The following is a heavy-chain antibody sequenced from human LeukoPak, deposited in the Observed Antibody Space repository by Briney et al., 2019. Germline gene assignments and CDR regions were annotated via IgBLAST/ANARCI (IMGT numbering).Heavy chain of an antibody. CDR2: IYYSGST. V-gene: IGHV4-31*03. CDR3: ARRRVVVASTDGASGAFDI. CDR1: GGSISSGGYY. J-gene: IGHJ3*02. Sequence: SETLSLTCTVSGGSISSGGYYWSWIRQHPGKGLEWIGYIYYSGSTYYYPSLRSRVTISVDTSKNQFSLRLSSVTAADTAVYFCARRRVVVASTDGASGAFDIWGQGTMVTVSS. D-gene: IGHD2-15*01.